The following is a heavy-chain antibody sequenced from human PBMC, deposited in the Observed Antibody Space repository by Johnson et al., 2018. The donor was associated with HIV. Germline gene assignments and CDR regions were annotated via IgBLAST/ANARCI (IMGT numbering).Heavy chain of an antibody. CDR1: GFSLSNYW. Sequence: VQLVESGGGLVQTGGSLRLSCAASGFSLSNYWMSWVRQAPGKGLEWVANIKQDGSEKYYVDSVKGRFTISRDNAKNSLYLQMNSLRAEDTAVYYCATLGGTVTTRAIAQPHDAFDIWGQGTMVTVSS. CDR2: IKQDGSEK. D-gene: IGHD4-17*01. CDR3: ATLGGTVTTRAIAQPHDAFDI. J-gene: IGHJ3*02. V-gene: IGHV3-7*01.